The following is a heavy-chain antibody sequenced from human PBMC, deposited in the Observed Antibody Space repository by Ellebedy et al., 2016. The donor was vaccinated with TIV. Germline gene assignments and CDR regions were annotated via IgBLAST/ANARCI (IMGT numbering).Heavy chain of an antibody. J-gene: IGHJ4*02. CDR3: ARRVPGGWYTH. V-gene: IGHV4-59*08. CDR1: GGSITDYY. D-gene: IGHD6-19*01. CDR2: VFSSGST. Sequence: SETLSLTCTVSGGSITDYYWTWIRQPPGKGLEWIGYVFSSGSTDDNPSLARRVSISLGPAQNQFSLKLSSVSAADTAVYFCARRVPGGWYTHWGQGILVTVSS.